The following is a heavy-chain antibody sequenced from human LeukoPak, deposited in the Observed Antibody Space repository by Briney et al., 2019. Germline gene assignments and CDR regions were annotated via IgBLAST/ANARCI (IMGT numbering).Heavy chain of an antibody. D-gene: IGHD6-19*01. J-gene: IGHJ4*02. CDR1: GGSISSYY. Sequence: KASETLSLTCTVSGGSISSYYWSWIRQPPGKGLEWIGYIYYNVSINHNPSLKSRVIISVDTSKNQFSLKLSAVTAADTAVYYCAKRIAVAGKPLEYWGQGTLVTVSS. V-gene: IGHV4-59*01. CDR2: IYYNVSI. CDR3: AKRIAVAGKPLEY.